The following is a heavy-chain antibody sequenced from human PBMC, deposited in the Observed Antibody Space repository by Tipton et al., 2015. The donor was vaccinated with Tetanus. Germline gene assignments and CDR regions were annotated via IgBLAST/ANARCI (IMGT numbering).Heavy chain of an antibody. V-gene: IGHV4-4*07. CDR3: ARGTMVRGVIFLDY. D-gene: IGHD3-10*01. Sequence: TLSLTCTVSGGSIISYYWSWIRQPAGKGLEWIGRVYSSGSTYYNPSLKSRVTISVDTSKNQFSLKLSSVTAADTAVYYCARGTMVRGVIFLDYWGQGTLVTVSS. CDR1: GGSIISYY. CDR2: VYSSGST. J-gene: IGHJ4*02.